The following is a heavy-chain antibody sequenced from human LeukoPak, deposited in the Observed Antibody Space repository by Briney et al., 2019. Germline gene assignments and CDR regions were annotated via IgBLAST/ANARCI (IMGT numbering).Heavy chain of an antibody. J-gene: IGHJ6*02. CDR2: IYHSGST. CDR1: GYSISSGYY. D-gene: IGHD4-17*01. V-gene: IGHV4-38-2*01. Sequence: SETLSLTCAVSGYSISSGYYWGWIRQPPGKGLEWIGSIYHSGSTYYNPSLKSRVTISVDTSKNQFSLKLSSVTAADTAVYYCARDYGDYGGWYYYYGMDVWGQGTLVTVSS. CDR3: ARDYGDYGGWYYYYGMDV.